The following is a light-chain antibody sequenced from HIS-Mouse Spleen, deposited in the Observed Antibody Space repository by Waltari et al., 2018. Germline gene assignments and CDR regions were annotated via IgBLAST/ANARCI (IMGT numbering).Light chain of an antibody. CDR1: SSDVGSYNL. Sequence: QSALTQPASVSGSPGQSITISCTGTSSDVGSYNLFSWYQQNPGKAPKLMIYEGSKRPTGVSNRFSASKSGNAASLTISGLQAEDEADYYCCSYAGSSTYVFGTGTKVTVL. CDR3: CSYAGSSTYV. J-gene: IGLJ1*01. V-gene: IGLV2-23*01. CDR2: EGS.